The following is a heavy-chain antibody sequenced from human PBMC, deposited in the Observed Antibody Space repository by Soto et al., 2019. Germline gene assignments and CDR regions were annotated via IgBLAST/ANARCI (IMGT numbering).Heavy chain of an antibody. CDR3: ARSGLAAARWAMDV. V-gene: IGHV3-48*02. J-gene: IGHJ6*02. CDR1: EFTFSSYS. Sequence: EVRLAESGGGLVQSGGSLRLTCSASEFTFSSYSMNWVRQALGKGLEWVSYITSYSTIYYADSVKGRFTISRDNGKNSLYLQMNSLRDEDTAVYYCARSGLAAARWAMDVWGQGTTVTVSS. CDR2: ITSYSTI. D-gene: IGHD6-13*01.